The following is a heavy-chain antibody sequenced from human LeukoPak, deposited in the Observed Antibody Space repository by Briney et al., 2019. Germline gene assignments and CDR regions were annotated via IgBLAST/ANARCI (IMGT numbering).Heavy chain of an antibody. CDR2: INHSGST. CDR1: GGSFSGYY. D-gene: IGHD1-1*01. J-gene: IGHJ4*02. CDR3: ARGQRSDDSQAYYFDY. V-gene: IGHV4-34*01. Sequence: SETLSLTCAVYGGSFSGYYWSWIRQPPGKGLEWIGEINHSGSTNYNPSLKSRVTISVDTSKNQFSLKLSSVTAADTAVYYCARGQRSDDSQAYYFDYWGQGTLVTVSS.